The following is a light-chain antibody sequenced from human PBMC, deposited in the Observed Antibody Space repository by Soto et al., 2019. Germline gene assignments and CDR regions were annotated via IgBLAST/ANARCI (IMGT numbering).Light chain of an antibody. J-gene: IGLJ1*01. V-gene: IGLV2-11*01. CDR1: SSDVGRFEY. Sequence: QSALTQPRSVSGSPGQSVTISCTGTSSDVGRFEYVSWYQQHPGEAPKVVVYDITKRPSGVPDRFSGSKSGNTASLTISGRQAEDEADYYCCSYAGIYSYVFGTGTKLTVL. CDR3: CSYAGIYSYV. CDR2: DIT.